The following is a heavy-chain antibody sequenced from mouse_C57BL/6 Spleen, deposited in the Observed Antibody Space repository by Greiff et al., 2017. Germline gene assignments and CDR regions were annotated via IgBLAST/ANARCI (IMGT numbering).Heavy chain of an antibody. CDR3: ARNFPFYYGSSHWYFDV. V-gene: IGHV1-9*01. Sequence: QVQLKQSGAELMKPGASVKLSCKATGYTFTGYWIEWVKQRPGHGLEWIGEILPGSGSTNYNEKFKGKATFTADTSSNTAYRQLSSLTTEDSAIYYCARNFPFYYGSSHWYFDVWGTGTTVTVSS. J-gene: IGHJ1*03. CDR2: ILPGSGST. CDR1: GYTFTGYW. D-gene: IGHD1-1*01.